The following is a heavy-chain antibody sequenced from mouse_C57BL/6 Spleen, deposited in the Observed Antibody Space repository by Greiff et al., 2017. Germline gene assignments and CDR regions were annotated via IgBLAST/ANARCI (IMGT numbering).Heavy chain of an antibody. CDR1: GYAFSRYW. Sequence: QVQLQQSGAELVKPGASVKISCKASGYAFSRYWMNWVKQRPGKGLEWIGQIYPGDGDTNYNGKFKGKATLTADKSSSTAYMQLSSLTSEDSAVYFCARSEVGRECFDYWGQGTTLTVSS. CDR3: ARSEVGRECFDY. D-gene: IGHD4-1*01. CDR2: IYPGDGDT. J-gene: IGHJ2*01. V-gene: IGHV1-80*01.